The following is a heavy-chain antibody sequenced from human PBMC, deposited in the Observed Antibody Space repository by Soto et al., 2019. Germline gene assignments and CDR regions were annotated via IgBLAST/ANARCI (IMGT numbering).Heavy chain of an antibody. CDR2: IIPIFGTA. D-gene: IGHD2-15*01. CDR3: ARDNCSGGSCYYNWFDP. V-gene: IGHV1-69*01. Sequence: QVQLVQSGAEVKKPGSSVKVSCKASGGTFSSYAISWVRQAPGQGLEWMGGIIPIFGTANYAQKFQGRVTITAYESTSTAYMELSSLRSEDTAVYYCARDNCSGGSCYYNWFDPWGQGNLVTVSS. CDR1: GGTFSSYA. J-gene: IGHJ5*02.